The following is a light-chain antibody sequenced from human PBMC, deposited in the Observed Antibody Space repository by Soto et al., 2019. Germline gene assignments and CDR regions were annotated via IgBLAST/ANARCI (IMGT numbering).Light chain of an antibody. Sequence: EIVLTQSPDTLSLSPGERATLSCRASQSVSSNYVAWYQQKPGQAPRLLIYGASKRATGIPDRFSGSGSGTDFTLSISRLEPADFAVYYCQQYGSSLVTFGQGTKLAIK. CDR1: QSVSSNY. V-gene: IGKV3-20*01. CDR2: GAS. J-gene: IGKJ2*01. CDR3: QQYGSSLVT.